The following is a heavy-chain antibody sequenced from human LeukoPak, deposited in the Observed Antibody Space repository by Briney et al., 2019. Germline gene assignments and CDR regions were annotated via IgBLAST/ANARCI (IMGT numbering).Heavy chain of an antibody. Sequence: SETLSLTCAVYGGSFSGYYWSWIRQPPGKGLEWIGEINHSGSTNYNPSLKSRVTISVDTPKNQFSLKLSSVTAADTAVYYRAMYSGYDPPFDYWGQGTLVTVSS. CDR3: AMYSGYDPPFDY. V-gene: IGHV4-34*01. CDR1: GGSFSGYY. J-gene: IGHJ4*02. D-gene: IGHD5-12*01. CDR2: INHSGST.